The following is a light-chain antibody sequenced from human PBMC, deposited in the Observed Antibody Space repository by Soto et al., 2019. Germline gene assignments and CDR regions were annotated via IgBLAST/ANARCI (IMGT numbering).Light chain of an antibody. V-gene: IGLV2-11*01. CDR1: SNDVGGYNY. CDR2: DVT. Sequence: QSALTQPRSVSGSPGQSVTISCTGTSNDVGGYNYVSWYQQHPGKAPKLMIYDVTKRPSGVPDRFSGSKSGNTASLTISGLQAEDEADYYCCSYAGSNTFVVFGGGTKLTVL. CDR3: CSYAGSNTFVV. J-gene: IGLJ2*01.